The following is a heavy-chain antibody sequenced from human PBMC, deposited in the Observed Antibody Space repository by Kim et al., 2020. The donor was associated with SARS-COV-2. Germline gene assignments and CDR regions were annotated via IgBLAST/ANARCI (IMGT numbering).Heavy chain of an antibody. CDR1: GGTFSSYA. J-gene: IGHJ6*02. D-gene: IGHD4-17*01. Sequence: SVKVSCKASGGTFSSYAISWVRQAPGQGLEWMGGIIPIFGTANYAQKFQGRVTITADESTSTAYMELSSLRSEDTAVYYCAREPSTVTTWLNYYYGMDVWGQGTTGTVSS. V-gene: IGHV1-69*13. CDR2: IIPIFGTA. CDR3: AREPSTVTTWLNYYYGMDV.